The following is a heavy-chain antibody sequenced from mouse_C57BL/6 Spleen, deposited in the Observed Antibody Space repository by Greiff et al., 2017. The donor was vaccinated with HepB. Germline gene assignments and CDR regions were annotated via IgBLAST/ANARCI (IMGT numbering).Heavy chain of an antibody. J-gene: IGHJ2*01. V-gene: IGHV1-69*01. CDR2: IDPSDSYT. D-gene: IGHD1-2*01. CDR3: ARRYYGRFDY. CDR1: GYTFTSYW. Sequence: VQLQQSGAELVMPGASVKLSCKASGYTFTSYWMHWVKQRPGQGLEWIGEIDPSDSYTNYNQKFKGKSTLTVDKSSSTAYMQLSSLTSEDSAVYYCARRYYGRFDYWGQGTTLTVSS.